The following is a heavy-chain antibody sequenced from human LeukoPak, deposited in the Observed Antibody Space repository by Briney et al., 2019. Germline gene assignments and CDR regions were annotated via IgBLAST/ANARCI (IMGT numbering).Heavy chain of an antibody. V-gene: IGHV3-48*03. CDR2: ISSSGSTI. Sequence: GGSLRLSCAASGFTFSSYEMNWVRQAPGKGLEWVSYISSSGSTIYYADSVKGRFTISRDNAKNSLYLQMNGLRAEDTAVYYCARYPGDYGKRDWGQGTLVTVSS. CDR1: GFTFSSYE. J-gene: IGHJ4*02. CDR3: ARYPGDYGKRD. D-gene: IGHD4-17*01.